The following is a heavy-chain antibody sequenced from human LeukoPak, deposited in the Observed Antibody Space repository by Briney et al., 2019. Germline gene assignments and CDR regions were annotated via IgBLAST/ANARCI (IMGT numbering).Heavy chain of an antibody. CDR2: NSGYSGDT. V-gene: IGHV1-18*01. Sequence: GASVRVSCKASGCTFTNYGVTWVRLAPGQGPEWMGWNSGYSGDTHYAQKFQGRVTMTTETSTSTAYMELRSLRSDDTAVYYCARVALGIAVAYSDYWGQGTLVTVSS. CDR1: GCTFTNYG. D-gene: IGHD6-19*01. CDR3: ARVALGIAVAYSDY. J-gene: IGHJ4*02.